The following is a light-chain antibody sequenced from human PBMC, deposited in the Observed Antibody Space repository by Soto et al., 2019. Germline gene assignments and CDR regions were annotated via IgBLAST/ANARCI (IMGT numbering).Light chain of an antibody. CDR1: QIIGTW. J-gene: IGKJ4*02. CDR2: AAS. CDR3: QQAKTFPRALT. Sequence: DIQMTQSPSSVSASVGDRVTITCRASQIIGTWLAWYQQKVGKAPKLLIYAASNLQSGVPSRFSGSGSGTDFTLTISSLQPEDFATYFCQQAKTFPRALTFGGGTKVDIK. V-gene: IGKV1-12*01.